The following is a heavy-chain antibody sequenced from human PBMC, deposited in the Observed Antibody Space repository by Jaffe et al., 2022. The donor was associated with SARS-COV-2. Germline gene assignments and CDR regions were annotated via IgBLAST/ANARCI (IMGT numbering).Heavy chain of an antibody. Sequence: EVHLVESGGGLVQPGGSLRLSCGDSRFTFSSYWMSWVRQAPGEGLEWVANIKGDGSEKHYMDSVKGRFTISRDNAKNSLYLQMDSLRAEDTAVYYCTRLDRSGYFEYWGQGTLVTVSS. CDR1: RFTFSSYW. J-gene: IGHJ4*02. CDR3: TRLDRSGYFEY. V-gene: IGHV3-7*01. D-gene: IGHD3-22*01. CDR2: IKGDGSEK.